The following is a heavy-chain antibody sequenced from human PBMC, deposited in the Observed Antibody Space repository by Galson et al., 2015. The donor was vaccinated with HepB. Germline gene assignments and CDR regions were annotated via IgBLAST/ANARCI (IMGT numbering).Heavy chain of an antibody. Sequence: SLRLSCAASGLTFSGHWMHWVRQAPGKGLIWVSRINSDGSSSSYGDYVKGRFTISRDDAKNTLYLQLNSLRAEDTAIYYCARGRPRTFTVLGNWGQGTLVTVAS. CDR3: ARGRPRTFTVLGN. J-gene: IGHJ4*02. V-gene: IGHV3-74*01. CDR2: INSDGSSS. D-gene: IGHD1-1*01. CDR1: GLTFSGHW.